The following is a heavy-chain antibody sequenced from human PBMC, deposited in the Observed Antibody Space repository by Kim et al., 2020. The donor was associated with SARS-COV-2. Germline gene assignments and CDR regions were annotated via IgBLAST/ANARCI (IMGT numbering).Heavy chain of an antibody. CDR3: ARVEGQKIRFLASYWYFDL. V-gene: IGHV3-30-3*01. CDR1: GFTFSSYA. CDR2: ISYDGSNK. D-gene: IGHD3-3*01. J-gene: IGHJ2*01. Sequence: GGSLRLSCAASGFTFSSYAMHWVRQAPGKGLEWVAVISYDGSNKYYADSVKGRFTISRDNSKNTLYLQMNSLRAEDTAVYYCARVEGQKIRFLASYWYFDLWGRGTLVTVSS.